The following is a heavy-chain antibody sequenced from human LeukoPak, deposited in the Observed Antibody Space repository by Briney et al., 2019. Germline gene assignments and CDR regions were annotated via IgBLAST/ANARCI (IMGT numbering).Heavy chain of an antibody. J-gene: IGHJ4*02. V-gene: IGHV3-74*01. CDR2: IASDGSST. CDR3: ARGRPHGNDY. CDR1: GFTFSSYW. D-gene: IGHD4-23*01. Sequence: GGSLRLSCAASGFTFSSYWMNRVRQAPGKGLVWVSRIASDGSSTTYADSVKGRFSISRDNAKNTLYLQMNSLRVEDTAVYYCARGRPHGNDYWGQGTLVTVSS.